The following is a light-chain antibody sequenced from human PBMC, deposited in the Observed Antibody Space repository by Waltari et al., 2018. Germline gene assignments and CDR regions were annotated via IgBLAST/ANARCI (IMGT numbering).Light chain of an antibody. CDR3: SSYISSSTLEL. CDR1: SSDVGASTY. V-gene: IGLV2-14*03. Sequence: QSALTQPASVSGSPGQSITISCPGTSSDVGASTYVSWYQQHPGKAPKLMIFDVSIRPSGVSNRFAGSKSGNTASLTISGLQAEDEADYYCSSYISSSTLELFGGGTSLTVL. J-gene: IGLJ2*01. CDR2: DVS.